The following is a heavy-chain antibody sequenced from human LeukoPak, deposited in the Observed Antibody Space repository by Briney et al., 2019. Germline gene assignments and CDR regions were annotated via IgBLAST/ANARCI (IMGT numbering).Heavy chain of an antibody. CDR2: LSGSGITT. Sequence: GGSLRLSCAASGFTFSNSAMSWVRQAPGKGLEWASTLSGSGITTYYADSVKGRFTISRDNSKNTLYLQMNSLRAEDTAVYYCAKGIYSSGWSYFDYWGHGTLVTVSS. CDR3: AKGIYSSGWSYFDY. V-gene: IGHV3-23*01. J-gene: IGHJ4*01. D-gene: IGHD6-19*01. CDR1: GFTFSNSA.